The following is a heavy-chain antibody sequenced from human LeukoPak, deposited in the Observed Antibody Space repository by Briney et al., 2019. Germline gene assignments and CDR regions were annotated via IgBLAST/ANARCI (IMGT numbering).Heavy chain of an antibody. J-gene: IGHJ4*02. CDR3: ARSYSDILTGYSSYYFAY. V-gene: IGHV5-51*01. CDR1: GYSFTSYG. D-gene: IGHD3-9*01. Sequence: GESLKISCKGSGYSFTSYGIGWVRQMPGKGLEWMGIIYPGDSDTRYTPSFQGQVTISADKSISTAYLQWSSLKASDTAMYYCARSYSDILTGYSSYYFAYWGQGTLVTVSS. CDR2: IYPGDSDT.